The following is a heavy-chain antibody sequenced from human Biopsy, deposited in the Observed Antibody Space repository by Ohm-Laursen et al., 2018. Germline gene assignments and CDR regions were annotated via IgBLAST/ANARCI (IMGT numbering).Heavy chain of an antibody. Sequence: SLRLSCTASGFDFSTYPMNWVRLAPGKGLEWVSSLSSSSSFIYYADSVKSRFTISRHNAKNSLFLQMDSLRAEDTAVYYCARQKGFYGDPYYYGMDVWGQGTTVTVSS. D-gene: IGHD4-17*01. V-gene: IGHV3-21*01. CDR1: GFDFSTYP. CDR3: ARQKGFYGDPYYYGMDV. CDR2: LSSSSSFI. J-gene: IGHJ6*02.